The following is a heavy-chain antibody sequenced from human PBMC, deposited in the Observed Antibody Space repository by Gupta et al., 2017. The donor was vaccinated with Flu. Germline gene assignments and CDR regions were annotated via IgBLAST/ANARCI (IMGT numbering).Heavy chain of an antibody. CDR3: ARRAEMATIIDY. D-gene: IGHD5-12*01. CDR1: GFTFNNHN. V-gene: IGHV3-48*02. Sequence: EVHLLESGGGLVQPGGSLRLSCAASGFTFNNHNMNWVLQVPGKGLEWGSFISGSSSERYEADAVKGRLTIYRDNAKKSRDLKMKRMGEEEKAVYYFARRAEMATIIDYGGQGTMVTVYS. CDR2: ISGSSSER. J-gene: IGHJ4*02.